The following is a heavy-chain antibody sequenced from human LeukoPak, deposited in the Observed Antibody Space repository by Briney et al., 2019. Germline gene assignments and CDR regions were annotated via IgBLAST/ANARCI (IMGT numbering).Heavy chain of an antibody. Sequence: PGGSLRLSCAAPGFTFRNYAMTWVRQAPGKGLEWVSAISGSDGSTYYADSVVGRFTISRDNSKNTLFLQMSSLRAEDTALYFCAKALYDFWSGYFDYWGQATLVTVSS. CDR3: AKALYDFWSGYFDY. CDR2: ISGSDGST. CDR1: GFTFRNYA. J-gene: IGHJ4*02. V-gene: IGHV3-23*01. D-gene: IGHD3-3*01.